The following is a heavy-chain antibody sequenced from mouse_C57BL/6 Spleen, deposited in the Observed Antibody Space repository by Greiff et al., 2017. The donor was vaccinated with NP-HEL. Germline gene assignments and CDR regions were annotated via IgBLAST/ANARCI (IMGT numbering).Heavy chain of an antibody. Sequence: QVQLQQSGAELVRPGTSVKMSCKASGYTFTNYWIGWAKQRPGHGLEWIGDIYPGGGYTNYNEKFKGKATLTADKSSSTAYMQFSSLTSEDSAIYYCARAPYGSSYVYFDYWGQGTTLTVSS. V-gene: IGHV1-63*01. D-gene: IGHD1-1*01. J-gene: IGHJ2*01. CDR1: GYTFTNYW. CDR3: ARAPYGSSYVYFDY. CDR2: IYPGGGYT.